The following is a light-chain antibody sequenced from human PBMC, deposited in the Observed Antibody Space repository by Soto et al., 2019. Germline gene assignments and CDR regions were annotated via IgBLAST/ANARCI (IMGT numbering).Light chain of an antibody. CDR2: DVS. CDR3: SSYTSSSTLLYV. Sequence: QSALNQPASGYGSPGQSITISCTGTSSDVGGYNYVSWYQQHPGKAPKLMIYDVSNRPSGVSNRFSGSKSGNTASLTISGLQAEDEADYYCSSYTSSSTLLYVFGTGTKVTV. J-gene: IGLJ1*01. V-gene: IGLV2-14*01. CDR1: SSDVGGYNY.